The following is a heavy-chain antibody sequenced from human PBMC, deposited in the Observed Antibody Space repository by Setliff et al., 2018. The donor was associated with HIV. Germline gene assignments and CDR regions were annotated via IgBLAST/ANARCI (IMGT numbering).Heavy chain of an antibody. CDR3: ARDGTTLLAAMDV. D-gene: IGHD1-7*01. CDR1: RFTFSSYA. Sequence: PGGSLRLSCAASRFTFSSYAMSWVRQAPGKGLEWVSAISGSGGSTYYADSVKGRFTISRDNSKNTLYLQMNSLRVEDTAVYYCARDGTTLLAAMDVWGKGTTVTVSS. J-gene: IGHJ6*03. CDR2: ISGSGGST. V-gene: IGHV3-23*01.